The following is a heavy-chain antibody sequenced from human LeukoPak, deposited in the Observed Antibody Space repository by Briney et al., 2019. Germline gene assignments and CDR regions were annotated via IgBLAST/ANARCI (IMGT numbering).Heavy chain of an antibody. J-gene: IGHJ4*02. CDR3: ARAVGDFWSGYRDFDY. D-gene: IGHD3-3*01. V-gene: IGHV1-18*01. CDR2: ISGYNGKT. CDR1: GYTFTNYG. Sequence: ASVKVSGKASGYTFTNYGISWVRQAPGQGLEWMGWISGYNGKTKDAQKLQGRVTMTTDTSTSTAYMELRSLRSDDTAVYYCARAVGDFWSGYRDFDYWGQGTVLTVSS.